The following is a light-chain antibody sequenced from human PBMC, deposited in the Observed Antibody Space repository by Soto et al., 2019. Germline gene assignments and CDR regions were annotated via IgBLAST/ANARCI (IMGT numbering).Light chain of an antibody. J-gene: IGKJ4*01. CDR2: AAS. CDR1: QSISSY. Sequence: DIQMTQSPSSLSASVGDRVTITCRASQSISSYLNWYQQKPGKAPKLLIYAASSLQGGVPSRFSGSGSGTDFTLTIISLQPDDFAAYYCQQSYTAPLTFGGGTKVYLK. V-gene: IGKV1-39*01. CDR3: QQSYTAPLT.